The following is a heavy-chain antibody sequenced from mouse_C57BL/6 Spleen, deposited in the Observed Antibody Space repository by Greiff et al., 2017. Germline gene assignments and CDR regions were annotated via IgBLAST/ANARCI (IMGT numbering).Heavy chain of an antibody. Sequence: EVQRVESGPELVKPGASVKISCKASGYSFTGYYMNWVKQSPEKSLEWIGEINPSTGGTTYNQKFKAKATLTVDKSSSTAYMQLKSLTSEDSAVYYCASGRLGRGWGQGTTLTVSS. D-gene: IGHD4-1*01. CDR1: GYSFTGYY. CDR3: ASGRLGRG. J-gene: IGHJ2*01. V-gene: IGHV1-42*01. CDR2: INPSTGGT.